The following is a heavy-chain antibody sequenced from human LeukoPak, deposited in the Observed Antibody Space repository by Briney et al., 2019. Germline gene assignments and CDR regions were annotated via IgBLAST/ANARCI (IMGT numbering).Heavy chain of an antibody. Sequence: PGRSLRLSCAASGFTFSNYAMHWVRPAPGKGLEWVAIVSHDGRNQYYAESVKGRFTISRDSSKNTVSLQMNSLRAGDSALYYCGRDPSARVTIDFWSQGTLVTVSS. CDR1: GFTFSNYA. CDR3: GRDPSARVTIDF. V-gene: IGHV3-30*04. CDR2: VSHDGRNQ. D-gene: IGHD5-24*01. J-gene: IGHJ4*02.